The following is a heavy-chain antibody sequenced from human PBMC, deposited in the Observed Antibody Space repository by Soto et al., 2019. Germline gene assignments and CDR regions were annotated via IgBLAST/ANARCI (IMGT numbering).Heavy chain of an antibody. J-gene: IGHJ4*02. Sequence: GASVKVSCKASGGTFSSCAISWVRQAPGQGLEWMGGIIPIFGTANYAQKFQGRVTITADESTSTAYMELSSLRSEDTAVYYCARDGDYYDSSGQNGYWGQGTLVTVSS. CDR3: ARDGDYYDSSGQNGY. D-gene: IGHD3-22*01. CDR1: GGTFSSCA. CDR2: IIPIFGTA. V-gene: IGHV1-69*01.